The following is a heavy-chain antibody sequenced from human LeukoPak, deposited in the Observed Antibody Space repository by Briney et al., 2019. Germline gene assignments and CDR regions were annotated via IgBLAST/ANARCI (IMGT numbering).Heavy chain of an antibody. J-gene: IGHJ4*02. CDR1: GYTFTDYY. D-gene: IGHD5-24*01. Sequence: ASVKVSRKVSGYTFTDYYMHWVQQAPGKGPEWMGLVDPEDGETIYAEKFQGRVTITADTSTDTAYMELSSLRSEDTAVYYCATPIEMATIIGFDYWGQGTLVTVSS. CDR3: ATPIEMATIIGFDY. CDR2: VDPEDGET. V-gene: IGHV1-69-2*01.